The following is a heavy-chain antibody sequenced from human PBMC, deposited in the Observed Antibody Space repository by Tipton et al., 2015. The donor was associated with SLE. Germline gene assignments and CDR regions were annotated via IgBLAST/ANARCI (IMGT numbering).Heavy chain of an antibody. CDR1: GASFSDYY. V-gene: IGHV4-34*01. J-gene: IGHJ5*02. CDR3: AREGQVPPLRFLEWLPRSGWFDP. CDR2: INHSGST. Sequence: TLSLTCDVYGASFSDYYWSWIRQPPGKGLEWIGEINHSGSTNYNPSLKSRVTISVDTSKNQFSLKLSSVTAADTAVYYCAREGQVPPLRFLEWLPRSGWFDPWGQGTLVTVSS. D-gene: IGHD3-3*01.